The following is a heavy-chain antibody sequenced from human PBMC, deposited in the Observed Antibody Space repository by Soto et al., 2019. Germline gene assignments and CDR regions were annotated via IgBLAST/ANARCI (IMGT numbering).Heavy chain of an antibody. J-gene: IGHJ6*02. V-gene: IGHV5-51*01. CDR2: IYPGDSDT. CDR1: GYSFTSYW. Sequence: GESLKISCKGSGYSFTSYWIGWVRQMPGKGLEWMGIIYPGDSDTRYSPSFQGQVTISADKSISTAYLQWSSLKASDTAMYYCARSEGSGYNVYYYYGMDVWGQGTTVTVSS. D-gene: IGHD3-3*01. CDR3: ARSEGSGYNVYYYYGMDV.